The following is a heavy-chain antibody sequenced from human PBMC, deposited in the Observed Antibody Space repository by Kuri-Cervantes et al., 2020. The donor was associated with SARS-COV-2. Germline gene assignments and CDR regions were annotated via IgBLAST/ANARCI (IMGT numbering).Heavy chain of an antibody. Sequence: GGSLRLSCAASGFTFSSYSMNWVRQAPGKVLEWVSYISSSSSTIYYADSVKGRFTISRDNAKNSLYLQMNSLRAEDTAVYYCARDSSSGWFSYWGQGTLVTVSS. CDR3: ARDSSSGWFSY. CDR2: ISSSSSTI. V-gene: IGHV3-48*01. J-gene: IGHJ4*02. CDR1: GFTFSSYS. D-gene: IGHD6-19*01.